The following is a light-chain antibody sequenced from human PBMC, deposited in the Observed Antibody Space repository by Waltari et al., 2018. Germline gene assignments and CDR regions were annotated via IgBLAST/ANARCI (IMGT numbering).Light chain of an antibody. V-gene: IGKV2-30*02. Sequence: DVVMTQSPLSLPITPRQPASISCRSSQSLLHSDGNTYLSWYQQKPGQSPRLLIYNGSNRYSGVSDRFSGSGAGTECILKISRVGAGCVGCYYGGQGTHWPLTFGGGTKVEIK. J-gene: IGKJ4*01. CDR2: NGS. CDR1: QSLLHSDGNTY. CDR3: GQGTHWPLT.